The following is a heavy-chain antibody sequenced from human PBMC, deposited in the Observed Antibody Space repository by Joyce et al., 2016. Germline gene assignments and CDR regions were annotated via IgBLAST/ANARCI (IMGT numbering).Heavy chain of an antibody. V-gene: IGHV1-2*07. CDR1: GYTFTDYY. CDR2: INHDSGGT. J-gene: IGHJ4*02. CDR3: ARGGYYGPYYFDY. D-gene: IGHD3-3*01. Sequence: QVQLVQSGAEVKKPGASVKVSCKASGYTFTDYYMHWVRQAPGQGREWMGCINHDSGGTNYAHKFQGRVTMTRDTSVSTTYMELSRLRSYDTAVYYCARGGYYGPYYFDYWGQGTLVTVSS.